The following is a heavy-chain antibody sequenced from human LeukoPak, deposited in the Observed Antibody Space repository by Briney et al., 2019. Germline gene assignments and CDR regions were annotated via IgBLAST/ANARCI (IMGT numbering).Heavy chain of an antibody. Sequence: GGSLRLSCAASGFDLNTYEMNWVRQAPGKGLERVANIKQDESEKYYVDSVKGRFTISRDNAKNSLYLQMNSLRAEDTAVYYCARDKIEGPTKLDYWGQGILVTVSS. CDR2: IKQDESEK. CDR1: GFDLNTYE. CDR3: ARDKIEGPTKLDY. V-gene: IGHV3-7*01. J-gene: IGHJ4*02. D-gene: IGHD1-1*01.